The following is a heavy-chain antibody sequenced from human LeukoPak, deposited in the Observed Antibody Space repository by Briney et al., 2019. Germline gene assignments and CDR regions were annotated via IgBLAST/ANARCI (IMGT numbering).Heavy chain of an antibody. CDR3: ARDGSGWYGVDY. CDR2: IYYSGST. J-gene: IGHJ4*02. CDR1: GGSISSYY. D-gene: IGHD6-19*01. V-gene: IGHV4-59*01. Sequence: NPSETLSLTCTVSGGSISSYYWSWIRQPPGKGLEWIGYIYYSGSTSYNPSLKSRVTISVDTSKNQFSLKLSSVTAADTAVYYCARDGSGWYGVDYWGQGTLVTVSS.